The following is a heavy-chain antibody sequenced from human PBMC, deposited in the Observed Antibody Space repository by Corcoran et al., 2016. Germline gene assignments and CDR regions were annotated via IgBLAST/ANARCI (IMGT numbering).Heavy chain of an antibody. V-gene: IGHV1-46*01. J-gene: IGHJ4*02. Sequence: QVQLVQSGAEVKKPGASVKVSCQASGYTFSSYNMQWVRQAPGQGLEWMGIINPSGGSATNAQKFQGRVTMTRDTSTCTFYMALSSLRFEDTAVYYWARDSGSWSVDYWGQGTLVTVSS. CDR1: GYTFSSYN. CDR2: INPSGGSA. CDR3: ARDSGSWSVDY. D-gene: IGHD6-13*01.